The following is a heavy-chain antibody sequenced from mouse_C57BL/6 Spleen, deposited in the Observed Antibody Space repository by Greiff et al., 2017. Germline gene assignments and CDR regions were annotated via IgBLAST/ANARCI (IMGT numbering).Heavy chain of an antibody. CDR2: IDPSDSYT. D-gene: IGHD1-1*01. J-gene: IGHJ4*01. CDR1: GYTFTSYW. Sequence: VKLQQPGAELVMPGASVKLSCKASGYTFTSYWMHWVKQRPGQGLEWIGEIDPSDSYTNYNQKFKGKSTLTVDKSSSTAYMQLSSLTSEDSAVYYCARGTTVVDLAMDYWGQGTSVTVSS. CDR3: ARGTTVVDLAMDY. V-gene: IGHV1-69*01.